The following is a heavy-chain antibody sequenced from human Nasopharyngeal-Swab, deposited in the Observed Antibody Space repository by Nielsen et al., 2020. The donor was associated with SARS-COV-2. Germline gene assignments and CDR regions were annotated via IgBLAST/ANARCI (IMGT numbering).Heavy chain of an antibody. CDR2: INHSGST. D-gene: IGHD6-19*01. V-gene: IGHV4-34*01. CDR3: ARGRGSSGLTYNWFDP. Sequence: LRLSCAVHGWSFSGYYWSWIRQPPGKGLEWIGEINHSGSTNYNPSLKSRVTISVDTSKNQFSLKLSSVTAAETAVYYCARGRGSSGLTYNWFDPWGQGTLVTVSS. J-gene: IGHJ5*02. CDR1: GWSFSGYY.